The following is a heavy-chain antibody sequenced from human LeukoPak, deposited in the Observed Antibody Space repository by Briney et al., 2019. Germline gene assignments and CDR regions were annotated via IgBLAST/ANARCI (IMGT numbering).Heavy chain of an antibody. CDR3: ARDRSQEFDP. CDR2: ISSDGNNK. D-gene: IGHD3-10*01. J-gene: IGHJ5*02. V-gene: IGHV3-30*04. CDR1: RFIFRNYG. Sequence: GGSLRLSCVASRFIFRNYGMHWVRQAPGKGLEWVAFISSDGNNKDYAGSVKGRFSISRDNSKNTLYLQMNRLRADDTAVYYCARDRSQEFDPWGQGTLVTVSS.